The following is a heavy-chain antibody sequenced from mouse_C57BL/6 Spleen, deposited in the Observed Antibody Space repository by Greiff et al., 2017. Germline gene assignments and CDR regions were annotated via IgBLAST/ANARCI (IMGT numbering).Heavy chain of an antibody. CDR3: ARGGGDGWYFDV. CDR1: GYTFTDYY. CDR2: INPYNGGT. J-gene: IGHJ1*03. Sequence: VQLKESGPVLVKPGASVKMSCKASGYTFTDYYMNWVKQSHGKSLEWIGVINPYNGGTSYNQKFKGKATLTVDKSSSTAYMELNSLTSEDSAVYYCARGGGDGWYFDVWGTGTTVTVSS. V-gene: IGHV1-19*01.